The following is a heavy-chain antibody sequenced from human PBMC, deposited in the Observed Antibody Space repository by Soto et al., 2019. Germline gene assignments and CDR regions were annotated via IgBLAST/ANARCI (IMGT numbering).Heavy chain of an antibody. Sequence: PGGSLRLSCAASGFTFSNAWMNWVRQAPGKGLEWVGRIKSKTDGGTTDYAAPVKGRFTISRDDSKNTLYLQMNSLRAEDTAVYYCARRKRIVVVPAATQGHNWFDPWGQGTLVTVSS. J-gene: IGHJ5*02. CDR2: IKSKTDGGTT. CDR3: ARRKRIVVVPAATQGHNWFDP. CDR1: GFTFSNAW. V-gene: IGHV3-15*07. D-gene: IGHD2-2*01.